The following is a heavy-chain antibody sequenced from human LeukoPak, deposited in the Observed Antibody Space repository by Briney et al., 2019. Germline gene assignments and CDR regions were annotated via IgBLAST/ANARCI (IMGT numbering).Heavy chain of an antibody. Sequence: GASVKASCKASVYTFTSYGISWVRQAPGQGLEWMGWISAYNGNTNYAQKLQGRVTMTTDTSTSTAYMELRSLRSDDTAVYYCARSPGIYYDFWSGYQKSFYFDYWGQGTLVTVSS. V-gene: IGHV1-18*01. CDR1: VYTFTSYG. D-gene: IGHD3-3*01. J-gene: IGHJ4*02. CDR2: ISAYNGNT. CDR3: ARSPGIYYDFWSGYQKSFYFDY.